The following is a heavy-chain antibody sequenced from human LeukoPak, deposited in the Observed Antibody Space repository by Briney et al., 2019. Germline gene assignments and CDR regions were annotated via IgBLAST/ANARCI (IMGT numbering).Heavy chain of an antibody. D-gene: IGHD3-16*02. CDR2: IYYSGST. J-gene: IGHJ4*02. CDR3: ARVGREYDYVWGSYRQPLNY. Sequence: SETLSLTCTVSGGSISSYYWSWIRQPPGKGLEWIGYIYYSGSTYYNPSLKSRVTISVDTSKNQFSLKLSSVTAADTAVYYCARVGREYDYVWGSYRQPLNYWGQGTLVTVSS. V-gene: IGHV4-59*12. CDR1: GGSISSYY.